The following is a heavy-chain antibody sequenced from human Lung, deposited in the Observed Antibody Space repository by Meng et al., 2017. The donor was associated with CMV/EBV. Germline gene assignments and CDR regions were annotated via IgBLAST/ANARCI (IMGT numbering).Heavy chain of an antibody. V-gene: IGHV3-72*01. CDR2: IRDKANSYMT. Sequence: GGSLRLXXAASGVTFNYYYIHWVRQAPGKGLEWVGRIRDKANSYMTEYAASVKGKFAISRDDSKNSVYLQMNSLQGEDTAVYFCAIDGGGYCSSWGQGTXVTVSS. J-gene: IGHJ4*02. D-gene: IGHD6-13*01. CDR3: AIDGGGYCSS. CDR1: GVTFNYYY.